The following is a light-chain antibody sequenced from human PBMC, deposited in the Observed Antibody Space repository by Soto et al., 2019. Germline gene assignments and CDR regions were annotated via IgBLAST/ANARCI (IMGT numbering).Light chain of an antibody. V-gene: IGLV2-14*01. Sequence: QSALTQPASVSGSPGQSITISCTGTSSDVGGYNYVSWYQQHPGKAPKLMIYEVSNRPSGVSNRFSDSKSGNTASLTISGLQAEDEADYYCSSYTSSNTPVVFGGGTKLTVL. CDR3: SSYTSSNTPVV. CDR2: EVS. J-gene: IGLJ2*01. CDR1: SSDVGGYNY.